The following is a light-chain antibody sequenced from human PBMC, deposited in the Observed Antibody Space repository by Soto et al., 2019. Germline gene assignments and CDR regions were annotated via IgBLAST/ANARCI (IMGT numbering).Light chain of an antibody. J-gene: IGKJ1*01. V-gene: IGKV1-5*01. Sequence: DIQMTQSPSTLSASVGDRVTITCRASQSINNLLAWYQQKPGKDPKFLIYDVSTLESGVPSRFSGSGSGTEFTLTIISLQPDDVATYYCQQHNSYPWAFGQGTKVDIK. CDR1: QSINNL. CDR2: DVS. CDR3: QQHNSYPWA.